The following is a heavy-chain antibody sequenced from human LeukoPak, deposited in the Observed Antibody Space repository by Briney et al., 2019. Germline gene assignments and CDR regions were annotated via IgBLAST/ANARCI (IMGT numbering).Heavy chain of an antibody. J-gene: IGHJ4*02. CDR2: IWYDGSNK. V-gene: IGHV3-33*08. CDR3: ARDQEGSSTYLDY. D-gene: IGHD2-2*01. Sequence: SGGSLRLSCVASGFTFSDYGMHWVRQAPGKGLEWVAVIWYDGSNKYYADSVKGRFTISRDNSKNTLYLQMNSLRAEDTAVYYCARDQEGSSTYLDYWGQGTLVTVSS. CDR1: GFTFSDYG.